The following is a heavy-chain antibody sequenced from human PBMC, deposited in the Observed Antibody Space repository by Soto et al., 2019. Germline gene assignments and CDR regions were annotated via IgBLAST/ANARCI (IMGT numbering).Heavy chain of an antibody. Sequence: QVQLQESGPGLVKPSETLSLTCTVSGGSISSYYWSWIRQPPGKGLEWIGYIYYRGSTNYNPSLKRRVTISVDTTKTQSSLKLSSVTAADTAVYYCASRYGPGFDYWGQGTLVTVSS. CDR3: ASRYGPGFDY. CDR2: IYYRGST. D-gene: IGHD4-17*01. V-gene: IGHV4-59*08. CDR1: GGSISSYY. J-gene: IGHJ4*02.